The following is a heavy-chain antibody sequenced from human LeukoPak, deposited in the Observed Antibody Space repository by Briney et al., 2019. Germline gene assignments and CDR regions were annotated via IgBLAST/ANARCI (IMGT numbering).Heavy chain of an antibody. V-gene: IGHV3-21*01. CDR3: ARDYGQNWFDP. Sequence: GGSLRLSCAASGFTFSSYSMNWVRQAPGKGLEWVSSISSSSSYIYYADSVKGRFTISRDNAKNSLYLQMNSLRAEDTAAYYCARDYGQNWFDPWGQGTLVTVSS. CDR1: GFTFSSYS. J-gene: IGHJ5*02. CDR2: ISSSSSYI. D-gene: IGHD3-10*01.